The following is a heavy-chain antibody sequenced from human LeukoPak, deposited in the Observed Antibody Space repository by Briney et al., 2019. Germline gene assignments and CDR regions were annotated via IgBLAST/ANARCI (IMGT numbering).Heavy chain of an antibody. V-gene: IGHV3-23*01. CDR1: GFTFSSHG. J-gene: IGHJ4*02. CDR2: ISPNGVIT. Sequence: GGSLRLSCAASGFTFSSHGMNWVRQAPGKGLEWVSGISPNGVITFYADSVKGRFTISRDNSKGTVYLQMNSRRPEDTAVYYCAKDDAWLQYGNWGRGTLVTVSS. D-gene: IGHD5-24*01. CDR3: AKDDAWLQYGN.